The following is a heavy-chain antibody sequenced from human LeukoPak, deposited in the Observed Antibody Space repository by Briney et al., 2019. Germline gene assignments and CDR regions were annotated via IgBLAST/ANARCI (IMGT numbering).Heavy chain of an antibody. CDR3: ARDWDGRTDCFDP. CDR1: GYTFTTYG. J-gene: IGHJ5*02. Sequence: ASVKVSCKASGYTFTTYGISWVRQAPGHGLEWMGYISGRSDNENYADNFQGRLTMTTDTSTNTAYMELGSLTSDDTAVYYCARDWDGRTDCFDPWGQGTLVTVSS. V-gene: IGHV1-18*01. D-gene: IGHD1-26*01. CDR2: ISGRSDNE.